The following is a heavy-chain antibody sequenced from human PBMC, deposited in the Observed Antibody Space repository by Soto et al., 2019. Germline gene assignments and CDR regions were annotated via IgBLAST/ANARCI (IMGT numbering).Heavy chain of an antibody. J-gene: IGHJ6*02. Sequence: GGSLRLSCAASGFTFSSYAMSWVRQAPGKGLEWVSAISGSGGSTYYADSVKGRFTISRDNSKNTLNLQMNSLRAEDTAVYYCAKDGYYDSSGYYWRDYYGMDVWGQGTTVTVSS. V-gene: IGHV3-23*01. CDR1: GFTFSSYA. CDR3: AKDGYYDSSGYYWRDYYGMDV. D-gene: IGHD3-22*01. CDR2: ISGSGGST.